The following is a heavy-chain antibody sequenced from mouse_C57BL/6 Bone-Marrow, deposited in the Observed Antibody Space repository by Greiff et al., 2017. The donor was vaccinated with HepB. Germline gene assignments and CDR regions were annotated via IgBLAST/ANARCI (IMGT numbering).Heavy chain of an antibody. CDR2: ISYDGSN. CDR1: GYSITSGYY. D-gene: IGHD1-1*01. V-gene: IGHV3-6*01. J-gene: IGHJ3*01. Sequence: EVQLVESGPGLVKPSQSLSLTCSVTGYSITSGYYWNWIRQFPGNKLEWMGYISYDGSNNYNPSLKNRISITRDTSKNQFFLKLNSLTTEDTATYYCARGSYGSSSPFAYWGQGTLVTVSA. CDR3: ARGSYGSSSPFAY.